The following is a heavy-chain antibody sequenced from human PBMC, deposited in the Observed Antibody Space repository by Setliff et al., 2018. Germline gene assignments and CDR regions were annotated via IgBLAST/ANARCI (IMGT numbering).Heavy chain of an antibody. CDR3: ARAPRGPLSVVLALDY. D-gene: IGHD2-21*01. J-gene: IGHJ4*02. V-gene: IGHV1-3*01. CDR1: GYTFTGYY. Sequence: ASVKVSCKASGYTFTGYYMHWVRQAPGQRLEWMGWINVGNANTAYSQKFQGRVTITRDTSTSTAYMELRSLRSDDTAVYYCARAPRGPLSVVLALDYWGQGTLVTVSS. CDR2: INVGNANT.